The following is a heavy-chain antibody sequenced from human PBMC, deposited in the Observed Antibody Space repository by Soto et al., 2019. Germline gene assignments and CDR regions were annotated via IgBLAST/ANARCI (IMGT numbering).Heavy chain of an antibody. Sequence: EVQLLESGGGLVQPGGSLRLSCAASGFTFSSYAMSWVRQAPGKGLEWVSAISGSGGSTYYADSVKGRFTISRDNSKNTLYLQMNRLRAEDTAVYYCAKKLGVVVVPAAILGYYYGMDVWGQGTTVTVSS. CDR1: GFTFSSYA. J-gene: IGHJ6*02. V-gene: IGHV3-23*01. D-gene: IGHD2-2*01. CDR3: AKKLGVVVVPAAILGYYYGMDV. CDR2: ISGSGGST.